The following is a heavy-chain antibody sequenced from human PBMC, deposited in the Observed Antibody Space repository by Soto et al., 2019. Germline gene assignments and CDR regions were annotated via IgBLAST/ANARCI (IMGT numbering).Heavy chain of an antibody. D-gene: IGHD3-10*01. CDR2: IYYSGST. V-gene: IGHV4-31*03. CDR1: GGSISSGGYY. Sequence: SETLSLTCTVSGGSISSGGYYWSWIRQHPGKGLEWIGYIYYSGSTYYNPSLKSRVTISVDTSKNQFSLKLSSVTAADTAVYYCARRALVRGVIIFDYWGQGTLVTVSS. J-gene: IGHJ4*02. CDR3: ARRALVRGVIIFDY.